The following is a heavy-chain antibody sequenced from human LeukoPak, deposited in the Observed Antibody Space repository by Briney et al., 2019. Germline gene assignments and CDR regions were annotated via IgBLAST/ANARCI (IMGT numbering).Heavy chain of an antibody. V-gene: IGHV3-23*01. J-gene: IGHJ4*02. CDR1: GFTFSSYA. CDR3: VRDFNWAFDS. Sequence: GGSLRLSCAASGFTFSSYAMNWVRQAPGKGLEWVSTISGGGGSTYYTDSVKGRFTISRDSATNSLYLQMDNLEVDDSAVYFCVRDFNWAFDSWGQGTLVTVSS. D-gene: IGHD7-27*01. CDR2: ISGGGGST.